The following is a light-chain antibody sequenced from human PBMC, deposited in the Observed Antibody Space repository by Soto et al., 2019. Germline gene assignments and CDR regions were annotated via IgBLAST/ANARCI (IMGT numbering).Light chain of an antibody. CDR2: EVT. J-gene: IGLJ2*01. CDR3: SSYAGSNSVV. V-gene: IGLV2-8*01. CDR1: SSDVGGYNY. Sequence: QSALTQPPSASGSPGQSVTISRTGTSSDVGGYNYVSWYQQHPGKAPKLMIYEVTKRPSGVPDRFSGSKSGNTASLTVSGLQAEDEADYYCSSYAGSNSVVFGGETKLTVL.